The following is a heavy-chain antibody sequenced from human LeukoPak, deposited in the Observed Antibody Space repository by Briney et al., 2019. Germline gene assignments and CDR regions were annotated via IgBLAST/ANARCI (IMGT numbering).Heavy chain of an antibody. V-gene: IGHV4-4*02. CDR3: ARVGSWYSGVYLHY. Sequence: SSGTLSLTCAVSGGSISSRNWGSWVRQPPGKGLGGIGEIYHSGSTNYNPSLKSRVTLSVDKSKNQFSLKLSSVTAADTAVYYCARVGSWYSGVYLHYWAQGPLVTVPS. CDR1: GGSISSRNW. D-gene: IGHD1-26*01. J-gene: IGHJ4*02. CDR2: IYHSGST.